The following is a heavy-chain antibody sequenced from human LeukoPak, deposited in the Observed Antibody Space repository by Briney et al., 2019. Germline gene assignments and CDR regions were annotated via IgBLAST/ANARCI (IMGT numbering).Heavy chain of an antibody. CDR1: GGTFSSYA. CDR2: IIPMLGIA. CDR3: ARFPVRGYTYGSLILHMDV. D-gene: IGHD5-18*01. J-gene: IGHJ6*02. Sequence: ASVKVSCKASGGTFSSYAISWVRQAPGQGLEWMGRIIPMLGIANYAQKFQGRVTITAEKSTSTAYMEMSSLRSEDTAVYYCARFPVRGYTYGSLILHMDVWGQGTTVTVSS. V-gene: IGHV1-69*04.